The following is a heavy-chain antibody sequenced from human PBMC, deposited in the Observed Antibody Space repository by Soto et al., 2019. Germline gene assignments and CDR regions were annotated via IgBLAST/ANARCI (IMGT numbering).Heavy chain of an antibody. CDR1: GGSVSSGSYY. CDR2: IYYSGST. J-gene: IGHJ6*02. Sequence: PSETLSFTCTVSGGSVSSGSYYWSWIRQPPGKGLEWIGYIYYSGSTNYNPSLKSRVTISVDTSKNQFSLKLSSVTAADTAVYYCARERLGSGYYYYYYGMDVWGQGTTVTVSS. V-gene: IGHV4-61*01. CDR3: ARERLGSGYYYYYYGMDV. D-gene: IGHD3-22*01.